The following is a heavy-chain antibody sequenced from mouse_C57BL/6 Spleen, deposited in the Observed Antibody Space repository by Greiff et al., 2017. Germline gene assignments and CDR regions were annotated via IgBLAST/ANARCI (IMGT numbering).Heavy chain of an antibody. CDR2: INPNNGGT. J-gene: IGHJ2*01. CDR1: GYTFTDYY. CDR3: ARGRGLYYFDY. Sequence: DVLLQQSGPGLVKPGASVKLSCTASGYTFTDYYMNWVKQSHGKSLEWIGDINPNNGGTSYDQKFKGQVTLTEDKSSSTAYMELRSLTSEDSAVYYCARGRGLYYFDYWGQGTTLTVSS. V-gene: IGHV1-26*01.